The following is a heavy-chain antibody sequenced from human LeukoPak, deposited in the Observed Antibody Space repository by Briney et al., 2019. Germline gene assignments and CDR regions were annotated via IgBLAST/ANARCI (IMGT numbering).Heavy chain of an antibody. D-gene: IGHD5-18*01. J-gene: IGHJ4*02. CDR2: INPNSGGT. CDR3: ARDGYSYGHLGFDY. V-gene: IGHV1-2*02. CDR1: GYSFTGYY. Sequence: GASVKVSCKASGYSFTGYYMHWVRQAPGQGLEWMGWINPNSGGTKYAQKFKGRVTMTRDTSISTAYMELSRLRSDDTAVYYCARDGYSYGHLGFDYWGQGTLVTVSS.